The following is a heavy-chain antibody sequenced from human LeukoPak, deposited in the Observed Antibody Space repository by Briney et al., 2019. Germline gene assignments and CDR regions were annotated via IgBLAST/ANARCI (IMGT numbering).Heavy chain of an antibody. J-gene: IGHJ3*01. D-gene: IGHD6-13*01. CDR3: AREEHRLAEAGTSAFDL. CDR2: INRDGGLS. V-gene: IGHV3-74*01. CDR1: GFTFSENW. Sequence: GGSVRLSCVASGFTFSENWMHWVRQAPGKGLAWVSHINRDGGLSNYADSVKGRFTISRDNARNTVYLQMSSLRVEDTAIYFCAREEHRLAEAGTSAFDLGGQGTLVTVSP.